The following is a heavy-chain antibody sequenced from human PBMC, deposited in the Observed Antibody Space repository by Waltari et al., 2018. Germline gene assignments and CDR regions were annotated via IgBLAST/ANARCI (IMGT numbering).Heavy chain of an antibody. CDR3: ARSPGGEMATMHFDY. Sequence: QVQLQESGPGLVKPSQTLSLTCTVSGGSISSGDYYWSWIRQPPGKGLEWIGYIYYSGSTYYNPSLKRRVTIAVDTSKNQFSLKLSSVTAADTAVYYCARSPGGEMATMHFDYWGQGTLVTVSS. J-gene: IGHJ4*02. D-gene: IGHD3-16*01. CDR2: IYYSGST. CDR1: GGSISSGDYY. V-gene: IGHV4-30-4*08.